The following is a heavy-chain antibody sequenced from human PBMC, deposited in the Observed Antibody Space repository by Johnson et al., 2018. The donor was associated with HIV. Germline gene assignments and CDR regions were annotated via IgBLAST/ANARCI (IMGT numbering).Heavy chain of an antibody. V-gene: IGHV3-20*04. Sequence: VQLVESGGGVVRPGGSLRLSCAASGFTFDDYGMSWVRQAPGKGLEWVSGIYSGGSTYYADSVKGRFTISRYNSRHTLYLQMNSLRAEDTAVYYCARDRSDMIPTQGPEDAFDIWGQGTLVTVSS. J-gene: IGHJ3*02. CDR2: IYSGGST. D-gene: IGHD3-22*01. CDR1: GFTFDDYG. CDR3: ARDRSDMIPTQGPEDAFDI.